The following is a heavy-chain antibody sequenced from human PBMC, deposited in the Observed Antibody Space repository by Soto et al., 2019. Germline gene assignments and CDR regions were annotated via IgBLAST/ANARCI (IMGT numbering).Heavy chain of an antibody. J-gene: IGHJ5*02. CDR3: AKVGTAAPRNTDFEA. Sequence: PSEPLSLTCTVSGGSINSNNYYWAWIRQTPGKGLAWIGSIYYDGTTYYNTSLKSRVTISRDTSKNQFSLRLTSMTAADTAVYYCAKVGTAAPRNTDFEAWGQGPLVSVTS. CDR1: GGSINSNNYY. CDR2: IYYDGTT. V-gene: IGHV4-39*02. D-gene: IGHD5-18*01.